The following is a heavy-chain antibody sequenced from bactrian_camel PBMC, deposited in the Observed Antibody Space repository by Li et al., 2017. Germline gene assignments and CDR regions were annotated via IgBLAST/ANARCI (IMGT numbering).Heavy chain of an antibody. J-gene: IGHJ6*01. V-gene: IGHV3S31*01. Sequence: VQLVESGGGLVQPGGSLRLSCVASRFTFSNYAMHWVRQAPGKGLEWVSRISPSSSRLHYADSVKGRFTISKDNAKNTLYLQMNSLKPEDTAVYYCAAASDYGLGTPFYTFGYWGQGTQVTVS. CDR2: ISPSSSRL. CDR3: AAASDYGLGTPFYTFGY. D-gene: IGHD5*01. CDR1: RFTFSNYA.